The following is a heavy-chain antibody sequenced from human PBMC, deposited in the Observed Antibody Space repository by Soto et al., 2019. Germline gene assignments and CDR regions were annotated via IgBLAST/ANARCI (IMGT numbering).Heavy chain of an antibody. D-gene: IGHD4-17*01. CDR3: ARERDYGDYQSYYYYYGMDV. V-gene: IGHV1-69*06. J-gene: IGHJ6*02. CDR1: GGTFSSYA. CDR2: IIPIFGTA. Sequence: QVQLVQSGAEVKKPGSSVKVSCKASGGTFSSYAISWVRQAPGQGLEWMGGIIPIFGTANYAQKFQGRVTITADKSTSTAYMELSSLRSEDTAVYYCARERDYGDYQSYYYYYGMDVWGQGTTVTVSS.